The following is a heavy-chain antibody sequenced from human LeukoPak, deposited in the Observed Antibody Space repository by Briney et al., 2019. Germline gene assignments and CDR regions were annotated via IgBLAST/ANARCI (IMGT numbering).Heavy chain of an antibody. CDR2: IGGSGSTT. CDR3: ATFLGDYGDYYFDH. Sequence: GGSLRLSCAASGFTFSSYAMSWVRQAPGKGLEWVSAIGGSGSTTYYADSVKGQFTISRDNSKNTLYLQMNSLRAEDTAVYYCATFLGDYGDYYFDHWGQGTLVTVSS. V-gene: IGHV3-23*01. D-gene: IGHD4-17*01. J-gene: IGHJ4*02. CDR1: GFTFSSYA.